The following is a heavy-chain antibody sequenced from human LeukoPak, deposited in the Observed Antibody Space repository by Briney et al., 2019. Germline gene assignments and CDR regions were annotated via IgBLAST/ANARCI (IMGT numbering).Heavy chain of an antibody. CDR1: GGSIRNYY. CDR3: ARGGSSCYGCHDWFDP. V-gene: IGHV4-59*08. Sequence: SETLSLTCSVSGGSIRNYYLSWIRQSPGKGLEWIGNVDKRGSTDYNPSFKSRVIVSSDTSRNEFSLKLNSVTAADTAIYYCARGGSSCYGCHDWFDPWGQGTRVTVSS. CDR2: VDKRGST. J-gene: IGHJ5*02. D-gene: IGHD2-2*01.